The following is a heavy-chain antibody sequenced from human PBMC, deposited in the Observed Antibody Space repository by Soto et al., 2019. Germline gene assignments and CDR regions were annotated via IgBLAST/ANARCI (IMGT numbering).Heavy chain of an antibody. Sequence: SETLSLTCTVSGGSISSGNYYWSWIRQPPGKGLEYIGFIYHSGSTYYNPSLKSRVSISIEMSKNQYFLTVNSVTAADTAVYYCARVEQYLIRGYYFYGMDVWGQGTTVTVSS. D-gene: IGHD6-13*01. CDR3: ARVEQYLIRGYYFYGMDV. CDR2: IYHSGST. J-gene: IGHJ6*02. CDR1: GGSISSGNYY. V-gene: IGHV4-30-4*01.